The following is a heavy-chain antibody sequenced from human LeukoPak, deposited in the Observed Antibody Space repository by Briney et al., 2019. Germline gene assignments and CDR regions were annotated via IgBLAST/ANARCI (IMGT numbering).Heavy chain of an antibody. V-gene: IGHV4-38-2*02. CDR1: GYSISSGYY. CDR2: FPHSGTS. Sequence: SETLSLTCNVSGYSISSGYYWCWVRQLPGKELEWIGSFPHSGTSYYNPSLKSRVTISLGTSKNQLSLNLSSVTPADTAVYYCARVPADNLGSYYMDVWGKGTTVTVSS. J-gene: IGHJ6*03. D-gene: IGHD3-10*01. CDR3: ARVPADNLGSYYMDV.